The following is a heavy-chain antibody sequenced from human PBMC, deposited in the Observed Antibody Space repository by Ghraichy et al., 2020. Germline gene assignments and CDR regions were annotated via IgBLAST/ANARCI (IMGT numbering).Heavy chain of an antibody. V-gene: IGHV3-23*01. Sequence: GGSLRLSCAASGFTFSSYAMSWVRQAPGKGLEWVSAISGSGGSTYYADSVKGRFTISRDNSKNTLYLQMNSLRAEDTAVYYCAKEPSLRRNIVVVPADQYFQHWGQGTLVTVSS. CDR2: ISGSGGST. D-gene: IGHD2-2*01. J-gene: IGHJ1*01. CDR1: GFTFSSYA. CDR3: AKEPSLRRNIVVVPADQYFQH.